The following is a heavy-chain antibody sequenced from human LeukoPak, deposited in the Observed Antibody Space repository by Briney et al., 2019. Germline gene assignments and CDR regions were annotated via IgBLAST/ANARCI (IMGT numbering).Heavy chain of an antibody. J-gene: IGHJ6*02. CDR3: ALYYYDSSGYPYGMDV. CDR1: GGSISSGGYY. V-gene: IGHV4-31*03. D-gene: IGHD3-22*01. Sequence: PSETLSLTCTVSGGSISSGGYYWSWLRQHPGKGLEWIGYIYYSGSTYYNPSLKSRVTISVNTSKNQFSLKLSSVTAADTAVYYCALYYYDSSGYPYGMDVWGQGTTVTVSS. CDR2: IYYSGST.